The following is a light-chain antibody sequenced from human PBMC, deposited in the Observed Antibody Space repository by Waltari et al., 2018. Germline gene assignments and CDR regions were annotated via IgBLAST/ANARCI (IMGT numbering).Light chain of an antibody. CDR2: AAS. V-gene: IGKV3-20*01. Sequence: IVLTQSTGTLSLSPGERATLSCRASQSVSKYLAWYQPRPGQAPRLPIYAASTRATGIPDRFSGSGFGTDFSLTISRLEPEDFAVYYCQNHERLPATFGQGTKVEIK. CDR1: QSVSKY. CDR3: QNHERLPAT. J-gene: IGKJ1*01.